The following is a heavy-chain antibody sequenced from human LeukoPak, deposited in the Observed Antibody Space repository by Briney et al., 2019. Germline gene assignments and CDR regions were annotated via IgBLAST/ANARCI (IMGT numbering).Heavy chain of an antibody. D-gene: IGHD6-6*01. CDR3: ARTLYSSSSLYYYYGMDV. Sequence: SETLSLTCTVSGGSISSYYWSWIRQPPGKGLEWIGYIYYSGSTNYNPSLKSRVTISVDTSKNQFSLKLSSVTAADTAVYYCARTLYSSSSLYYYYGMDVWGQGTTVTVSS. CDR1: GGSISSYY. CDR2: IYYSGST. J-gene: IGHJ6*02. V-gene: IGHV4-59*01.